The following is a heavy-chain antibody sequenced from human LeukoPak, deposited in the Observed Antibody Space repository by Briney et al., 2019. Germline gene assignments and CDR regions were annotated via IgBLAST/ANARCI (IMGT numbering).Heavy chain of an antibody. CDR3: ARSRSGYSWSGGMDV. CDR2: IDYRGST. D-gene: IGHD5-12*01. J-gene: IGHJ6*02. CDR1: GGSISTYY. Sequence: SETLPLTCTVSGGSISTYYWSWIRQPPGKGLEWIAYIDYRGSTTYNPSLRSRVTISVDTSRNQFSLKLYSVTAADTAVYYCARSRSGYSWSGGMDVWGQGTTVTVS. V-gene: IGHV4-59*01.